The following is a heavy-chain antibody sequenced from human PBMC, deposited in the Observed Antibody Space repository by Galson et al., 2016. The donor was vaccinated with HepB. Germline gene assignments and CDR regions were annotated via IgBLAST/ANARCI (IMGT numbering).Heavy chain of an antibody. CDR3: ARLLPNTDSGGVPFGY. V-gene: IGHV5-51*01. CDR1: GYSFTNYW. CDR2: IYLIDSDT. D-gene: IGHD3-22*01. Sequence: QSGAEVKKPGESLKISCKGSGYSFTNYWIDWVRQMPGKGLEWMGIIYLIDSDTRYSPSFQGQVTISADNSISIAYLQWSSVEASDTAMYYCARLLPNTDSGGVPFGYWGQGTLVTVSS. J-gene: IGHJ4*02.